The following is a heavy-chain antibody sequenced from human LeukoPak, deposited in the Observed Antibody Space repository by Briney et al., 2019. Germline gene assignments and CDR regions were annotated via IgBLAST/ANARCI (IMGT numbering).Heavy chain of an antibody. J-gene: IGHJ3*02. D-gene: IGHD1-1*01. Sequence: SETLSLTCTVSGGSISSYYWSWIRQPPGKGLEWIGYIYYSGSTNYNPSLKSRVTISVDTSKNQFSLKLSSVTAADTAVYYCARPQLERRMYAFDIWGQGTMVTVSS. CDR1: GGSISSYY. V-gene: IGHV4-59*08. CDR2: IYYSGST. CDR3: ARPQLERRMYAFDI.